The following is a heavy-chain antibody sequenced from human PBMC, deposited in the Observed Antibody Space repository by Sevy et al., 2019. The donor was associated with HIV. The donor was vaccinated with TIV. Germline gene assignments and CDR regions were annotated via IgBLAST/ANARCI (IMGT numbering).Heavy chain of an antibody. CDR1: GGSFSDYY. V-gene: IGHV4-59*01. D-gene: IGHD6-25*01. Sequence: SETLSLTCTLSGGSFSDYYWTWIRQSPGKGLEWIGYIYRDGIVDYNPSLKSRVFILKDRSGSQLSLRLSSLTAADTAVYYCARRALGGPDIWGPGTMVTVSS. CDR3: ARRALGGPDI. J-gene: IGHJ3*02. CDR2: IYRDGIV.